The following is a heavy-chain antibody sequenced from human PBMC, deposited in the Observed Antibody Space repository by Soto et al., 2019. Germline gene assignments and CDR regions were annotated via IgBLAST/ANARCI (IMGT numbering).Heavy chain of an antibody. D-gene: IGHD5-12*01. J-gene: IGHJ4*02. Sequence: SETLSLTCTVFGGSISSYYWSWNRQPPGKGLEWLGYIYFRGSTNYNPSLKSRVTLSVDTCKNQFSLKLSSVTAADAAVYYCARVPYSGYVFDYWGQGTLVTVSS. CDR1: GGSISSYY. V-gene: IGHV4-59*01. CDR3: ARVPYSGYVFDY. CDR2: IYFRGST.